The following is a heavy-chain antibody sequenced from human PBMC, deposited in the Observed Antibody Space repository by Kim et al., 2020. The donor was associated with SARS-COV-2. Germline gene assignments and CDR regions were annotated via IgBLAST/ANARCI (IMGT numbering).Heavy chain of an antibody. D-gene: IGHD4-17*01. J-gene: IGHJ6*02. CDR2: TNRDGSQK. Sequence: GGSLRLSCAASGFTFNAHWMAWVRQAPGKGLGWLANTNRDGSQKYYLDSVRGRFTISRDNTKNTLYLQMTKLRPEDTAVYYCAREGISGDAVMDVWGQGTTVTASS. CDR3: AREGISGDAVMDV. V-gene: IGHV3-7*03. CDR1: GFTFNAHW.